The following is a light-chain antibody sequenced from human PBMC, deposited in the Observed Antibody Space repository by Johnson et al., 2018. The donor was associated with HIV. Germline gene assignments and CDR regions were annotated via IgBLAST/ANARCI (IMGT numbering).Light chain of an antibody. Sequence: QSALTQPPSVSAAPGQKVTISCSGSSSNIGNNYVSWYQQLPGTAPKLLIYDDNKRPSGIPDRFSGSKSGTSATLGITGLQTGDEADYYCGTWYPSLGAGEVSGSVTKVTFL. V-gene: IGLV1-51*01. CDR2: DDN. J-gene: IGLJ1*01. CDR3: GTWYPSLGAGEV. CDR1: SSNIGNNY.